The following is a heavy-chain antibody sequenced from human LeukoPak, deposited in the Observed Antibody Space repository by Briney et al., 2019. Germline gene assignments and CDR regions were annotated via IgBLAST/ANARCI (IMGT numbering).Heavy chain of an antibody. V-gene: IGHV3-48*03. CDR2: ISSSGSTI. CDR3: AELGITMIGGV. J-gene: IGHJ6*04. Sequence: GGSLRLSCAASGFTFSSYEMNWVRQAPGKGLEWVSYISSSGSTIYYTDSVKGRFTIFRDNAKNSLYLQMNSLRAEDTAVYYCAELGITMIGGVWGKGTTVTISS. CDR1: GFTFSSYE. D-gene: IGHD3-10*02.